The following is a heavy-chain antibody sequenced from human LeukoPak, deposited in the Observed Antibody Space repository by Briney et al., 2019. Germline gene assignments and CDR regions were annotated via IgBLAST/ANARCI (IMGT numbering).Heavy chain of an antibody. CDR3: ARTTTGISYVGVDY. CDR1: GYTFTSYG. D-gene: IGHD1-14*01. V-gene: IGHV1-18*01. CDR2: ISAYNGNT. Sequence: ASVKVSCKASGYTFTSYGISWVRQAPGQGLEWMGWISAYNGNTNYAQKLQGRVTMTTDTSTSTAYMELRSLRSDDTAVYYCARTTTGISYVGVDYWGQGTPVTVSS. J-gene: IGHJ4*02.